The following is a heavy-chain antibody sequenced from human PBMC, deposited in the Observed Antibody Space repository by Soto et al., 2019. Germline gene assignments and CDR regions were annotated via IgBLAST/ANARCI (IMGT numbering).Heavy chain of an antibody. D-gene: IGHD5-12*01. CDR2: IYYSGST. CDR3: ARDVRGYGLYYYYGMDV. Sequence: SETLSLTCTVSGGSISSGGYYWSWIRQHPGKGLEWIGYIYYSGSTYYNPSLKSRVTISVDTSKNQFSLKLSSVTAADTAVYYCARDVRGYGLYYYYGMDVWGQGTTVTVSS. CDR1: GGSISSGGYY. V-gene: IGHV4-31*03. J-gene: IGHJ6*02.